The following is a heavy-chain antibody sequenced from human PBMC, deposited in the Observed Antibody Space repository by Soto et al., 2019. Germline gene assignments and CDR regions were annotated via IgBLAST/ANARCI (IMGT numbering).Heavy chain of an antibody. CDR3: ARTYMI. V-gene: IGHV4-59*01. Sequence: QVQLQESGPGLVKPSETLSLTCTVSGGSISSYYWSWIRQPPGKGLEWIGYIYYSGSTNYNPSLKSRVTISVDTSKNQFSLKLRSVTAADTAVYYCARTYMIWGQGTLVTVSS. J-gene: IGHJ4*02. D-gene: IGHD3-16*01. CDR2: IYYSGST. CDR1: GGSISSYY.